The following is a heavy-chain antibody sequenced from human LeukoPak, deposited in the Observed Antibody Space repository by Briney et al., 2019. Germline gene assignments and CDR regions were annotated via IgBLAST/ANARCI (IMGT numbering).Heavy chain of an antibody. D-gene: IGHD3-16*01. CDR2: ISAYNGNT. CDR3: VRGLWDDRPKYNWFDP. J-gene: IGHJ5*02. V-gene: IGHV1-18*01. Sequence: GASVKVSCKASGYTFTSYGISWVRQAPGQGLEWMGWISAYNGNTNYAQKLQGRVTMTTDTSTSTAYMELRSLRSDDTAVYYCVRGLWDDRPKYNWFDPWGQGTLVTVSS. CDR1: GYTFTSYG.